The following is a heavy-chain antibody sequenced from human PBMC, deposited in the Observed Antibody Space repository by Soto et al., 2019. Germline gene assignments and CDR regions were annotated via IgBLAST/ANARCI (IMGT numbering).Heavy chain of an antibody. V-gene: IGHV3-30*18. D-gene: IGHD1-7*01. CDR3: AKGDNWNYEGAFDI. CDR2: ISYDGSNK. Sequence: VQLVESGGGVVQPGRSLRLSCAASGFTFSSYGMHWVRQAPGKGLAWVAVISYDGSNKYYADSVKGRFTISRDNSKNTLYLQMNSLRAEDTAVYYCAKGDNWNYEGAFDIWGQGTMVTVSS. CDR1: GFTFSSYG. J-gene: IGHJ3*02.